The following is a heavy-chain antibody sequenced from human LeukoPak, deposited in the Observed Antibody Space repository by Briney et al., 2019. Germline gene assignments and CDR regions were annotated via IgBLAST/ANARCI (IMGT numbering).Heavy chain of an antibody. V-gene: IGHV3-30*03. CDR3: ARYGEGRWPYFDY. D-gene: IGHD5-24*01. CDR1: GFTFSSYG. Sequence: PGRSLRLSCAASGFTFSSYGMHWVRQAPGKGLEWVAVISYDGSNKYYADSVKGRFTISRDNSKNTLYLQMNSLRAEDTAVYYCARYGEGRWPYFDYWGQGTLVTVSS. CDR2: ISYDGSNK. J-gene: IGHJ4*02.